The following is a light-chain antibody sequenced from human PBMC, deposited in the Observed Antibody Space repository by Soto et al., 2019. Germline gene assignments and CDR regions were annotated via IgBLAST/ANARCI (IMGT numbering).Light chain of an antibody. V-gene: IGKV3-20*01. Sequence: EIVLTQSPGTLSLSLGERVTLSCRASQRVSSSYLAWYQQKPGQSPRLLTYGATSRATGVPDRFSGSGSGTDFTLTISRXEPDDFAVYYCQQFGTSPLTFGGGSKVDIK. CDR1: QRVSSSY. CDR3: QQFGTSPLT. CDR2: GAT. J-gene: IGKJ4*01.